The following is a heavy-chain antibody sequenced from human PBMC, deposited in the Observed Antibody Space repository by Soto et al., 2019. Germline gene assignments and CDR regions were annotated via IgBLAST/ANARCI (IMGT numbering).Heavy chain of an antibody. V-gene: IGHV4-34*01. CDR2: INHSGST. J-gene: IGHJ6*02. CDR1: GGSFSGYY. D-gene: IGHD6-13*01. CDR3: ARGRQQLVQGYYYYGMDV. Sequence: AETLSLTCSVYGGSFSGYYWSWIRQPPGKGLEWIGEINHSGSTNYNPSLKSRVTISVDTSKNQFSLKLSSVTAADTAVYYCARGRQQLVQGYYYYGMDVWGQGTTVTVSS.